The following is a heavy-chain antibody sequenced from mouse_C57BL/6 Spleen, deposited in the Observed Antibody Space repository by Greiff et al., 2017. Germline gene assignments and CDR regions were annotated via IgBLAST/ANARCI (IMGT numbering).Heavy chain of an antibody. J-gene: IGHJ2*01. CDR2: IDPSDSYT. V-gene: IGHV1-69*01. CDR3: AATTVVLRGY. CDR1: GYTFTSYW. D-gene: IGHD1-1*01. Sequence: QVQLQQPGAELVMPGASVKLSCKASGYTFTSYWMHWVKQRPGQGLEWIGEIDPSDSYTNYNQKFKGKSTLTVDKSSSTAYMQLSSLTSEDSAVYYCAATTVVLRGYWGQGTTLTVSS.